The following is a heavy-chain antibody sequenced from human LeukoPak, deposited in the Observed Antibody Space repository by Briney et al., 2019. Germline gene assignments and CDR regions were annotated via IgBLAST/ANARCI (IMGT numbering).Heavy chain of an antibody. CDR1: GFTFSSYG. CDR2: IWYDGSNK. J-gene: IGHJ4*02. Sequence: GGSLRLSCAASGFTFSSYGMHWVRRAPGKGLERVAVIWYDGSNKYYADSVKGRFTISRDNSKNTLYLQMNSLRAEDTAVYYCARGDTAMVDYWGQGTLVTVSS. D-gene: IGHD5-18*01. V-gene: IGHV3-33*01. CDR3: ARGDTAMVDY.